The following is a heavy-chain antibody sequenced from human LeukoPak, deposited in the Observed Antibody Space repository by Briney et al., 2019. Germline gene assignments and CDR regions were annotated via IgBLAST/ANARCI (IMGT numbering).Heavy chain of an antibody. CDR1: GLTVSNNY. Sequence: GGSLRLSCAASGLTVSNNYMNWVRQAPGKGLEWVSIIHSGGITYYADSVKGRFTISRDNSKNTLYLQMNSLRVEDTAVYYCTRETGGGFDYWGQGTLVTVSS. CDR3: TRETGGGFDY. D-gene: IGHD3-16*01. J-gene: IGHJ4*02. CDR2: IHSGGIT. V-gene: IGHV3-53*01.